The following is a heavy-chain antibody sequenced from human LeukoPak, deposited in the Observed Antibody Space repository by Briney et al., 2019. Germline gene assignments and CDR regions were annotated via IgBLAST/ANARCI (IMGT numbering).Heavy chain of an antibody. CDR2: INHSGST. J-gene: IGHJ4*02. Sequence: PSETLSLTCSVSGASISSGTYYWSWIRQPPGKGLEWIGEINHSGSTNYNPSLKSRVTISVDTSKNQFSLKLSSVTAADTAVYYCARGGVATIDDWGQGTLVTVSS. CDR1: GASISSGTYY. V-gene: IGHV4-39*07. CDR3: ARGGVATIDD. D-gene: IGHD5-12*01.